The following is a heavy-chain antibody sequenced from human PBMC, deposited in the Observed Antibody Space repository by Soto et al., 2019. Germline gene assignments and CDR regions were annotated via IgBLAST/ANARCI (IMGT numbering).Heavy chain of an antibody. CDR2: ISTAGDR. Sequence: GGSLRLSCAASGFTFSNYDMHWVRQATGKGLEWVSGISTAGDRYYVGSVKGRFTISRDNAKNSLYLQMNSLRAGDTAVYYCARRTRYYQCMDVWGKGTTVTVSS. J-gene: IGHJ6*03. V-gene: IGHV3-13*01. CDR1: GFTFSNYD. CDR3: ARRTRYYQCMDV.